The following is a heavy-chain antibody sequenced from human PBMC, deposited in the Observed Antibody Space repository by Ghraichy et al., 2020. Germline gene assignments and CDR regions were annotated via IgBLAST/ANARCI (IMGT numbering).Heavy chain of an antibody. V-gene: IGHV3-30*18. CDR2: ISYDGFRK. D-gene: IGHD6-19*01. Sequence: GGSLRLSCAASGFTFSTYGMHWVRQAPGKGLEWVAVISYDGFRKDYVDSVKGRFTISRDNSKHTLHLQMNSLRAEDTAVYYCAKDGVAGYDYYYYMDVWGKGTTVTVTS. CDR1: GFTFSTYG. J-gene: IGHJ6*03. CDR3: AKDGVAGYDYYYYMDV.